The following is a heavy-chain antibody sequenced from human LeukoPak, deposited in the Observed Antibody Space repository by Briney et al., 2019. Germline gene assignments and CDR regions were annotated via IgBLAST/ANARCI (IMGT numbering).Heavy chain of an antibody. V-gene: IGHV3-23*01. J-gene: IGHJ4*02. CDR1: GFTFSNYA. CDR2: ISGSGGRT. CDR3: AKDSLLSGGYLEFYYYFDY. Sequence: GGSLRLSCAASGFTFSNYAMSWVRQAPGKGLEWVSVISGSGGRTFYADSVKGRFTISRDNSRNTVYLQMTSLGAEDTAVYYCAKDSLLSGGYLEFYYYFDYWGQGTLVTVSS. D-gene: IGHD1-26*01.